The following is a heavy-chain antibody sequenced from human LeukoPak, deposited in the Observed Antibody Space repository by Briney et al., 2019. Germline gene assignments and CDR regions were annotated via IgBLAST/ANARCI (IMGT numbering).Heavy chain of an antibody. D-gene: IGHD2-2*02. CDR3: AKTDCTSSSCYTIDS. V-gene: IGHV3-23*01. J-gene: IGHJ4*02. CDR1: GFSFRDYP. Sequence: GGSLRLSCEAAGFSFRDYPMGWVRRASGKRLEWVSGISAGADVIFYADPVKGRFTISRDNSKNTLYLQMNSLRAEDSAVYYCAKTDCTSSSCYTIDSWGQGTLVTVSS. CDR2: ISAGADVI.